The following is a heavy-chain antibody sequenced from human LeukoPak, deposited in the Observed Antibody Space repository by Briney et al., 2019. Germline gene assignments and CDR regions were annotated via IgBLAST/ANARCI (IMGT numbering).Heavy chain of an antibody. Sequence: GGSLRLSCAASGFTFTTYWMHWVRQAPGKGLVWVSHINSDGSITSYADSVKGRFTISRDNAKNTLYLQISSLRAEDTAVYYCARDAVDTANAVWGQGTTVTVSS. V-gene: IGHV3-74*01. CDR3: ARDAVDTANAV. CDR2: INSDGSIT. CDR1: GFTFTTYW. J-gene: IGHJ6*02. D-gene: IGHD5-18*01.